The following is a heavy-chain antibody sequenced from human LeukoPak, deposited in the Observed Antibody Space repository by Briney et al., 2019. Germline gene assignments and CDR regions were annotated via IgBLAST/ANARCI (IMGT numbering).Heavy chain of an antibody. D-gene: IGHD6-13*01. Sequence: SETLSLTCTVSGGSVSSGSYYWSWIRQPPGKGLEWIGYIYYSGSTNYNSSLKCRVTISVDTSKNQFSLKLSSVTAADTAVYYCARDFSSSWYAFDYWGQGILVTVSS. CDR1: GGSVSSGSYY. CDR2: IYYSGST. CDR3: ARDFSSSWYAFDY. V-gene: IGHV4-61*01. J-gene: IGHJ4*02.